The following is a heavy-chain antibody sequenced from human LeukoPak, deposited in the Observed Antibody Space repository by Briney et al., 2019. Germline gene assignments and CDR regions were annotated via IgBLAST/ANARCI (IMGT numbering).Heavy chain of an antibody. CDR1: GYSFIGYY. V-gene: IGHV7-4-1*02. J-gene: IGHJ4*02. CDR3: ARAGSGWPSDY. D-gene: IGHD6-19*01. Sequence: ASVKVSCKASGYSFIGYYIYWVRQAPGQGLEWMGWINTNTGNPTYAQGFTGRFVFSLDTSVSTAYLQISSLKAEDTAVYYCARAGSGWPSDYWGQGTLVTVSS. CDR2: INTNTGNP.